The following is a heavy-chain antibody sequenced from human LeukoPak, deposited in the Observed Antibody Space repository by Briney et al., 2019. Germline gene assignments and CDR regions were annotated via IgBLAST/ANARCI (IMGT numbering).Heavy chain of an antibody. J-gene: IGHJ4*02. Sequence: ASAKVSCKASGYTFTSYYMHWVRQAPGQGLEWMGIINPSGGSTSYAQKFQGRVTMTRDTSTSTVYMELSSLRSEDTAVYYCARAYRRVGATTPDGYWGQGTLVTVSS. CDR3: ARAYRRVGATTPDGY. CDR2: INPSGGST. CDR1: GYTFTSYY. D-gene: IGHD1-26*01. V-gene: IGHV1-46*01.